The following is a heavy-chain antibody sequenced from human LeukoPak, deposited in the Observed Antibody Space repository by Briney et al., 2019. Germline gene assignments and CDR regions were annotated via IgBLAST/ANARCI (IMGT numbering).Heavy chain of an antibody. CDR3: ARDPWGLYSVVVPAAAYGMDV. V-gene: IGHV3-21*01. CDR1: GFTFSNYS. Sequence: PGGSLRLSCAASGFTFSNYSMNWVRQAPGKGLEWVSSISSSSSYIYYADSVKGRFTISRDNAKNSLYLQMNSLRAEDTAVYYCARDPWGLYSVVVPAAAYGMDVWGQGTTVTVSS. J-gene: IGHJ6*02. CDR2: ISSSSSYI. D-gene: IGHD2-2*01.